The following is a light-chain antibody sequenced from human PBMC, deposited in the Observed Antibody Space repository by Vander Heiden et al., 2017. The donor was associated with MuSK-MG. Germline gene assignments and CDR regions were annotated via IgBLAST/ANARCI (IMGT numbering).Light chain of an antibody. V-gene: IGKV1-39*01. J-gene: IGKJ2*01. Sequence: DIQMTQSPSSLSASVGDRVTTTCRASQSISSYLNWYQQKPGKAPKLLIYAASSLQSGVPSRFSGSGYGTDFTLTISSLQPEDFAPYYCQQTDSTPMDTFGQGTKLEIK. CDR3: QQTDSTPMDT. CDR1: QSISSY. CDR2: AAS.